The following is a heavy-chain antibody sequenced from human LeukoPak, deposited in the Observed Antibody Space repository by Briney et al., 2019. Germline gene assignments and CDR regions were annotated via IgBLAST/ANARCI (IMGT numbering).Heavy chain of an antibody. D-gene: IGHD3-16*01. CDR1: GGTFSSYA. V-gene: IGHV1-69*05. J-gene: IGHJ5*02. CDR3: ARSKAGLGGRSWLDP. CDR2: IIPIFGTA. Sequence: SVKVSCKASGGTFSSYAISWVRQAPGQGLEWMGGIIPIFGTANYAQKFQGRVTITTDESTSTAYMELSSLRSEDTAVYYCARSKAGLGGRSWLDPWGQGTLVTVSS.